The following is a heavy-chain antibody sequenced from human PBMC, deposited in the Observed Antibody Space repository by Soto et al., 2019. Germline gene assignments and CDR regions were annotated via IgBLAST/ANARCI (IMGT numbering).Heavy chain of an antibody. CDR1: GGSFSGYY. D-gene: IGHD3-16*01. CDR3: ARRWFGGGRPFDS. Sequence: SETLSLTCAVYGGSFSGYYWSWIRQPPGKGLEWIGEINHSGSTNYNPSLKSRVTISVDTSKNQFSLKLSSVTAADTAVYYCARRWFGGGRPFDSWGQGTMVTVSS. V-gene: IGHV4-34*01. J-gene: IGHJ3*02. CDR2: INHSGST.